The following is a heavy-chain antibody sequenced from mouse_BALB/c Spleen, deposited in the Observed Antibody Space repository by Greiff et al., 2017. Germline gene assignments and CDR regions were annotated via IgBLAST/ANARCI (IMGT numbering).Heavy chain of an antibody. CDR3: AGYRYDFAWFAY. J-gene: IGHJ3*01. V-gene: IGHV3-1*02. CDR2: IHYSGST. Sequence: DVQLQESGPDLVKPSQSLSLTCTVTGYSITSGYSWHWIRQFPGNKLEWMGYIHYSGSTNYNPSLKSRISITRDTSKNQFFLQLNSVTTEDTATYYCAGYRYDFAWFAYWGQGTLVTVSA. D-gene: IGHD2-14*01. CDR1: GYSITSGYS.